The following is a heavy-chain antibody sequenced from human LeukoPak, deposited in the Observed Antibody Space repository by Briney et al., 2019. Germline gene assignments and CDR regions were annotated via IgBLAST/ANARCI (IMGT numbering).Heavy chain of an antibody. Sequence: SETLSLTCAVYGGSLSGYYWSWIRQPPGKGLEWIGEINHSGSTNYNPSLKSRVTISVDTSKNQFSLKLSSVTAADTAVYYCARGWYSSGWYDYWGQGTLVTVSS. V-gene: IGHV4-34*01. CDR1: GGSLSGYY. D-gene: IGHD6-19*01. J-gene: IGHJ4*02. CDR2: INHSGST. CDR3: ARGWYSSGWYDY.